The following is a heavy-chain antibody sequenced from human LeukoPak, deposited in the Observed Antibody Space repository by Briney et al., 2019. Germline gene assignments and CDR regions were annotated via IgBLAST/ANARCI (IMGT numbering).Heavy chain of an antibody. Sequence: GASVKVSCKASGGTFSSYAISWVRQAPGQGLEWMGRIIPILGIANHAQKFQGRVTITADKSTSTAYMELSSLRSEDTAVYYCARDPGRPDLEWGQGTLVTVSS. CDR2: IIPILGIA. CDR1: GGTFSSYA. D-gene: IGHD6-6*01. CDR3: ARDPGRPDLE. J-gene: IGHJ4*02. V-gene: IGHV1-69*04.